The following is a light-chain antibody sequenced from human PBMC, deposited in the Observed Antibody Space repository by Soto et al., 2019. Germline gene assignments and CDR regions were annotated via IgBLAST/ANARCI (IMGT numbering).Light chain of an antibody. CDR1: RSNIGSNA. J-gene: IGLJ2*01. CDR3: AAWDDSLNGVV. V-gene: IGLV1-44*01. Sequence: QSVLTQPPSASGTPGQRVTISCSGSRSNIGSNAVNWYQQLPRTAPKLLIYSNNQRPSGVPDRFSGSTSGTSASLAISGLQPEDEADYYCAAWDDSLNGVVFGGGTKLTVL. CDR2: SNN.